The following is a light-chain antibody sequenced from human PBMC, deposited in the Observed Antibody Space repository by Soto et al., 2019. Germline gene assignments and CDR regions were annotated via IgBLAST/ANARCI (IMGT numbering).Light chain of an antibody. CDR2: GAS. CDR3: QHYGAAPIT. J-gene: IGKJ5*01. Sequence: ETVLTHSPGSLSFSPLYIATLSFSSSQSVVYNVAWYQQIPGQPPKLLIFGASSRATGIADKFSGSGSGTDFTLTIRRLEPEDFALYYCQHYGAAPITFGRGTRLEIK. V-gene: IGKV3-20*01. CDR1: QSVVYN.